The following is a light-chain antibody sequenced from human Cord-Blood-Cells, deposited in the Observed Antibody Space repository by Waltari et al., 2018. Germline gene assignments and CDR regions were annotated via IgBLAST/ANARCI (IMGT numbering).Light chain of an antibody. Sequence: DIVMTQSPDSLAVSLGERATINCKSSQSVLYSSNKTNSFAWYQQHPGQPPKLLIYWASTRESGVPDRFSGSGSGTDFTLTISSLQAEDVAVYYCQQYYSTPWTFGQGTKVEIK. J-gene: IGKJ1*01. CDR3: QQYYSTPWT. CDR1: QSVLYSSNKTNS. V-gene: IGKV4-1*01. CDR2: WAS.